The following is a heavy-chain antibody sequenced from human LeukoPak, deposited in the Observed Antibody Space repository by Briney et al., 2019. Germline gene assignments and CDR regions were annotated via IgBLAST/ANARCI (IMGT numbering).Heavy chain of an antibody. Sequence: GESLKISCKGSGYSFTSYWIGWVRQMPGKGLEWMGIIYPGDSDTRYSPSFQGQVTISADKSISTAYLQWSSLKASDTAMYYCASGSSIAAAGYYYFDYWGQGTLVTVSS. V-gene: IGHV5-51*01. D-gene: IGHD6-13*01. CDR2: IYPGDSDT. CDR1: GYSFTSYW. CDR3: ASGSSIAAAGYYYFDY. J-gene: IGHJ4*02.